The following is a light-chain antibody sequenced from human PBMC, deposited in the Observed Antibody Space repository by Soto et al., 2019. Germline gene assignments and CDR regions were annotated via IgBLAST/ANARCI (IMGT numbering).Light chain of an antibody. J-gene: IGKJ4*01. V-gene: IGKV1-27*01. CDR3: QKYNSAPLT. Sequence: DVQMTQSPSSLSAFVGDRVTITCRASQGIAPYLAWFQQKPGKVPKLLIYATSTLQSGVPSRFSGSGSGTDFTLTTNSLQPEDVGTYYCQKYNSAPLTFGGGTKVDNK. CDR1: QGIAPY. CDR2: ATS.